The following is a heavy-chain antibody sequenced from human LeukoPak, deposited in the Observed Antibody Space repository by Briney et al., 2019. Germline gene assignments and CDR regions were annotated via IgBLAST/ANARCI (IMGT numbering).Heavy chain of an antibody. Sequence: GGSLRLSCAASGFTFSTYAMSWVRQAPGQGLEWGSSIGGGGSSTYYADSVKGRFTISRDNSKNTLYLQMNSLRAEDTAVYYCAKVISGSYYYWGQGTLVTVSS. CDR1: GFTFSTYA. CDR2: IGGGGSST. CDR3: AKVISGSYYY. D-gene: IGHD1-26*01. V-gene: IGHV3-23*01. J-gene: IGHJ4*02.